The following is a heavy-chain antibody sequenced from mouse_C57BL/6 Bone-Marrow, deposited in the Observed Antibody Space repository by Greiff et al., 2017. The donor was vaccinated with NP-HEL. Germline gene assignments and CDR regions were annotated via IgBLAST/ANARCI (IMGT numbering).Heavy chain of an antibody. Sequence: QVQLQQPGAELVKPGASVKLSCKASGYTFTSYWMHWVKQRPGRGLEWIGRIDPNSGGTKYNEKFKSKATLTVDKPSSTAYMQLSSLTSEDSAVYYCAREVGIGDYAVYYAMDYWGQGTSVTVSS. V-gene: IGHV1-72*01. CDR2: IDPNSGGT. J-gene: IGHJ4*01. CDR1: GYTFTSYW. CDR3: AREVGIGDYAVYYAMDY. D-gene: IGHD2-4*01.